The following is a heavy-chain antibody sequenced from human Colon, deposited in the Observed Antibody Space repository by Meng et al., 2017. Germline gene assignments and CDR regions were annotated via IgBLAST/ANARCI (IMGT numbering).Heavy chain of an antibody. CDR3: TTDLRIGRSYWDY. V-gene: IGHV3-15*01. CDR2: IKSKSGGGTT. CDR1: GFTFSYAW. D-gene: IGHD2-15*01. J-gene: IGHJ4*02. Sequence: GESLKISCATSGFTFSYAWMTWVRQVPGKGLEWVGRIKSKSGGGTTYYAAPVKDRFTISRDDSKNTLYLEMNSMKIEDTAVYYCTTDLRIGRSYWDYWGQGTLVTVSS.